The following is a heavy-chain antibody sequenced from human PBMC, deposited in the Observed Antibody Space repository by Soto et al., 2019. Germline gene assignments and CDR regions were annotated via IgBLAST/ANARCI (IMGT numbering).Heavy chain of an antibody. CDR3: ARGSSGWPPRLDY. CDR1: GGPISSYY. J-gene: IGHJ4*02. Sequence: QVQLQESGPGLVKPSETLSLNCTVSGGPISSYYWSWIRQSPGKGLEWIGYIYYSGSTNYNPSLKSRVTISVDTSKHQFPLELSSVTAADTAGYYCARGSSGWPPRLDYWGQGTLVTVSA. V-gene: IGHV4-59*01. D-gene: IGHD6-19*01. CDR2: IYYSGST.